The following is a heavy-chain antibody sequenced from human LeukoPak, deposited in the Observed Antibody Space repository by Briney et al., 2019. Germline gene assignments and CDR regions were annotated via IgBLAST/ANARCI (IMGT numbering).Heavy chain of an antibody. CDR3: ARGVSGWYSCYFDH. CDR1: GGSFSGYY. Sequence: SETLSLTCAVYGGSFSGYYWSWIRQPPGKGLEWIGEINHSGSTNYNPSLKSRVTISVDTSKNQFSLKLSSVTAADTAVYYCARGVSGWYSCYFDHWGQGTLVTVSS. V-gene: IGHV4-34*01. CDR2: INHSGST. D-gene: IGHD6-19*01. J-gene: IGHJ4*02.